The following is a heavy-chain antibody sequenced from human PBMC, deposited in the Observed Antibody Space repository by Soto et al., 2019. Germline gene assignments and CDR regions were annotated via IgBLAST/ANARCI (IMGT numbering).Heavy chain of an antibody. CDR3: ARDFLRPGIAAD. V-gene: IGHV4-31*03. J-gene: IGHJ4*02. CDR2: IYYSGST. CDR1: GGSISSGGYY. Sequence: QVQLQESGPGLVKPSQTLSLTCTVSGGSISSGGYYWSWIRQHPGKGLEWIGYIYYSGSTYYNPSRQSRVPIPVDTSKNQSSLKLSSVTAADTAVYYGARDFLRPGIAADWGQGTLVTGSS. D-gene: IGHD6-13*01.